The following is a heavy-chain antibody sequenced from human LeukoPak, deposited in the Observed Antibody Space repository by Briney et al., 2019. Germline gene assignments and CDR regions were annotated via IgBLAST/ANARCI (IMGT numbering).Heavy chain of an antibody. D-gene: IGHD3-22*01. CDR2: IYYSGST. CDR3: SRDSSGYPTY. CDR1: GGSISGDD. J-gene: IGHJ4*02. V-gene: IGHV4-59*01. Sequence: SDTLCLTSTVSGGSISGDDWSSSGRPARKGVAGTRDIYYSGSTNYNPSLKSRVTISVDPSKNQFPLMLSSVTAADTAVYYCSRDSSGYPTYWGQGTLVTVSS.